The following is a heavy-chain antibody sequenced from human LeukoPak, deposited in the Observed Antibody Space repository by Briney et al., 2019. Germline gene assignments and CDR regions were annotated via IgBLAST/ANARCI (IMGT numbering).Heavy chain of an antibody. Sequence: SETLSLTCTVSGGSISSYYWNWVRQPPGKGLEWIGYIYYSGGTNYNPSLKSRVTISVDTSKNQFSLKLSSVAAADTAVYYCASLIAATDAFDIWGQGTMVTVSS. CDR1: GGSISSYY. J-gene: IGHJ3*02. D-gene: IGHD6-13*01. CDR3: ASLIAATDAFDI. CDR2: IYYSGGT. V-gene: IGHV4-59*01.